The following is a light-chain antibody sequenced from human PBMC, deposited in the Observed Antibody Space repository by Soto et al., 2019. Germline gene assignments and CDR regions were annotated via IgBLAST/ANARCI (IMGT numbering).Light chain of an antibody. Sequence: EIVMTQSPATLSVSPGERATRSCRASQSVSSNLAWYQQKRGQAPRLLIHGASSRATGIPDRFSGSGSGTDFTLTISRLEPEDFAVYYCQQYGSSTITFGQGTRLEIK. V-gene: IGKV3-20*01. CDR2: GAS. J-gene: IGKJ5*01. CDR3: QQYGSSTIT. CDR1: QSVSSN.